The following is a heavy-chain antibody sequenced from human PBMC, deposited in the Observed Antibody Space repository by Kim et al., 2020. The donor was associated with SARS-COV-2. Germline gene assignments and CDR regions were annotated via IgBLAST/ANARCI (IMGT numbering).Heavy chain of an antibody. Sequence: GGSLRLSCAASGLTFSSYGMHWVRQAPGKGLEWVAVIWYDVSNKYYADSVKGRFTISRDNSKNTLYLQMNSLRAEDTAVYYCARDLLVGATSYGMDVWGQGTTVTVSS. V-gene: IGHV3-33*01. D-gene: IGHD1-26*01. CDR3: ARDLLVGATSYGMDV. CDR2: IWYDVSNK. CDR1: GLTFSSYG. J-gene: IGHJ6*02.